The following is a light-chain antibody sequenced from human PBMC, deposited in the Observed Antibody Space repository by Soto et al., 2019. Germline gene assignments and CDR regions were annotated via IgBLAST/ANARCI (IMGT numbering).Light chain of an antibody. CDR2: EVT. Sequence: QSVLTQPASVSGSPGQSITISCTGTGSDVGGYDYVSWYQHHPGKAPKVMIYEVTNRPSGVSNRFSGSKSGNTASLTISGLLAEDDADYYCSSYKRSSTYVFGNGTKVT. V-gene: IGLV2-14*01. CDR3: SSYKRSSTYV. J-gene: IGLJ1*01. CDR1: GSDVGGYDY.